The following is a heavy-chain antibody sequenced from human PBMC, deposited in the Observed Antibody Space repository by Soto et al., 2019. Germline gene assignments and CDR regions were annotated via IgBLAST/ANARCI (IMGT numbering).Heavy chain of an antibody. CDR3: AKGGAIVAAGTRVYLYNAMDV. D-gene: IGHD1-26*01. V-gene: IGHV1-2*02. CDR2: INPNSGDT. CDR1: GYTFTGYY. J-gene: IGHJ6*02. Sequence: ASVKVSFKASGYTFTGYYVHWVRQAPGQGLEWMGWINPNSGDTYLAQRFQGRVTMNRDTSIGTAYMELRGLTSDDTAEYYCAKGGAIVAAGTRVYLYNAMDVWGQGTTVTV.